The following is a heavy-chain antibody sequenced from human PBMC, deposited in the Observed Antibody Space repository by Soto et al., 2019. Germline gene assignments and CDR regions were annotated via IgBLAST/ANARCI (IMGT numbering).Heavy chain of an antibody. J-gene: IGHJ5*02. D-gene: IGHD2-15*01. CDR3: AREVQYCSGGSCYSENNWFDP. CDR2: IWYDGSNR. V-gene: IGHV3-33*01. CDR1: EFTFGNDG. Sequence: GALRLSCAASEFTFGNDGMHWVRQAPGKGLEWVAVIWYDGSNRYYEDSVKGRFTISRDNSKNTLYLQMNSLRAEDTAVYYCAREVQYCSGGSCYSENNWFDPWGQGILVTVSS.